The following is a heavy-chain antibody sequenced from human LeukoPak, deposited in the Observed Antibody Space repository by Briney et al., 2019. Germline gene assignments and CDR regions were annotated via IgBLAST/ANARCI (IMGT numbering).Heavy chain of an antibody. Sequence: PSETLSLTCAVYGGSFSGYYWSWIRQPPGKGLEWIGEINHSGSTNYNPSLKSRVTISVDTSKNQFSVKLSSVTAADTAVYYCARGGYGYSIIDYWGQGTLVTVSS. CDR2: INHSGST. V-gene: IGHV4-34*01. CDR1: GGSFSGYY. J-gene: IGHJ4*02. D-gene: IGHD5-18*01. CDR3: ARGGYGYSIIDY.